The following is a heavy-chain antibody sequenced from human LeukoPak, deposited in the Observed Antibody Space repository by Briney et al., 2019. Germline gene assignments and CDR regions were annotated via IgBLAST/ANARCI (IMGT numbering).Heavy chain of an antibody. Sequence: GGSLRLSCAASGFTFSSYAMSWVRQAPGKGLEWVSAISGSGGSTYYADSVKGRFTISRDNAKNSLYLHMNSLRAEDTAVYYCARTLDYIDYWGQGTLVTVSS. CDR1: GFTFSSYA. V-gene: IGHV3-23*01. CDR3: ARTLDYIDY. J-gene: IGHJ4*02. CDR2: ISGSGGST.